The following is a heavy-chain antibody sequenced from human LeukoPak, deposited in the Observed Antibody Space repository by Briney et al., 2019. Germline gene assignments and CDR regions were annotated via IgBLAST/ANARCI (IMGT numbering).Heavy chain of an antibody. D-gene: IGHD3-10*01. CDR3: TRDSGTTGEVKFDP. J-gene: IGHJ5*02. V-gene: IGHV4-4*07. CDR2: IYASGTT. CDR1: GGFISSYY. Sequence: SETLSLTCTVFGGFISSYYWSWIRQPAGKGLEWIGRIYASGTTTYNPSLKSRITMSVDTSKNQFSLRLSSVTAADTAVYYCTRDSGTTGEVKFDPWGQGTLVTVSS.